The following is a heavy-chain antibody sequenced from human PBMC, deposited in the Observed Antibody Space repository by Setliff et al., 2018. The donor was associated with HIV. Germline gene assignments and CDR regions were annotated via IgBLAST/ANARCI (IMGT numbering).Heavy chain of an antibody. V-gene: IGHV3-7*03. CDR2: IRQDGSEQ. J-gene: IGHJ4*02. CDR1: GFTFSNYW. Sequence: GGSLRLSCAASGFTFSNYWMSWVRQAPGKGLEWVANIRQDGSEQFYVDSVKGRFTISRDNAKNSLYLQMNSLRAEDTAVYFCARGRGESRTNYFDYWGQGSLVTVSS. CDR3: ARGRGESRTNYFDY.